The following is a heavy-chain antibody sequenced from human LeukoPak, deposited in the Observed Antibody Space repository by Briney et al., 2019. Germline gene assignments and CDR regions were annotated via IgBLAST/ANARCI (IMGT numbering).Heavy chain of an antibody. D-gene: IGHD4-17*01. CDR2: ISGSGGST. Sequence: PAGGSLRLSCAASGFTFSSYAMSWVRQAPGKGLEWVSAISGSGGSTYYADSVKGRFTISRDNSKNTLYLQMNSLRAEDTAVYYCARVNLYGDPLLLTHYYYYGMDVWGQGTTVTVSS. J-gene: IGHJ6*02. CDR3: ARVNLYGDPLLLTHYYYYGMDV. CDR1: GFTFSSYA. V-gene: IGHV3-23*01.